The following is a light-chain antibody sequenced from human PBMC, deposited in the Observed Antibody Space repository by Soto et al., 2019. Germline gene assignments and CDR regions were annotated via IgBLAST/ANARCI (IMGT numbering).Light chain of an antibody. Sequence: DIQMTQSPFSLSASVGDRVSITCRASQSISDYLTWYQQKPGKAPKLLIYGASSLQGGVPSRFSGSGSGTDFTLTISSLQPEDFATYYCQQSYSAPITFGQGTRLEMK. V-gene: IGKV1-39*01. CDR3: QQSYSAPIT. CDR2: GAS. CDR1: QSISDY. J-gene: IGKJ5*01.